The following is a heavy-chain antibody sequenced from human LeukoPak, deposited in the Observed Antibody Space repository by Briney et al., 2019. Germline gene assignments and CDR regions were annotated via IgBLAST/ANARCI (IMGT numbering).Heavy chain of an antibody. V-gene: IGHV4-39*01. Sequence: SSETLSLTCTVSGGSISSSSYYWGWIRQPPGKGLEWIGSIYYSGSTYYNPSLKSRVTISVDTSKNQFSLKLSSVTAADTAVYYCARRWGYYYDSSGYDYWGQGTLVTVSS. D-gene: IGHD3-22*01. CDR2: IYYSGST. J-gene: IGHJ4*02. CDR1: GGSISSSSYY. CDR3: ARRWGYYYDSSGYDY.